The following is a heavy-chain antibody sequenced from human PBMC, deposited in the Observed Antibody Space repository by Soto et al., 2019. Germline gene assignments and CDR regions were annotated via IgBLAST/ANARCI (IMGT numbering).Heavy chain of an antibody. J-gene: IGHJ6*02. CDR2: SYYTGST. V-gene: IGHV4-59*01. Sequence: SETLSLTCTVSGGSISSYYWSWIRQPPGKGLEWIGYSYYTGSTNYNPSLKSRVTISVDTSKNQFSLKLSSVTAADTAVYYCARERRYFDWLDPRGYYYYGMDVWGQGTTVTVSS. D-gene: IGHD3-9*01. CDR3: ARERRYFDWLDPRGYYYYGMDV. CDR1: GGSISSYY.